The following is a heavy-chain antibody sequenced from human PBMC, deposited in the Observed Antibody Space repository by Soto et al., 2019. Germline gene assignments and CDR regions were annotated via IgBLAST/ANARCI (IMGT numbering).Heavy chain of an antibody. CDR3: ARNLGRYDYYGMDV. D-gene: IGHD1-26*01. CDR1: GGSVSSGSYY. V-gene: IGHV4-30-4*08. J-gene: IGHJ6*02. CDR2: IYYSGST. Sequence: TLSLTCTVSGGSVSSGSYYWSWIRQPPGKGLEWIGYIYYSGSTYYNPSLKSRVTISVDTSKNQFSLKLSSVTAADTAVYYCARNLGRYDYYGMDVWGQGTTVTVSS.